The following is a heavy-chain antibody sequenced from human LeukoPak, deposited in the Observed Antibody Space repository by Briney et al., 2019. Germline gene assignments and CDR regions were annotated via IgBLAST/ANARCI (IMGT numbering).Heavy chain of an antibody. D-gene: IGHD5-24*01. CDR1: GFIFTNFA. Sequence: GGSLRLSCAASGFIFTNFAMHWVRQAPGKGLEWVAVISNDERNKYYAESVKGRFTISRDNSNSMVYLQMTSLRLEDTAVYYCARPSPPGDGYNPSDQWGQGSLVIVSS. CDR3: ARPSPPGDGYNPSDQ. V-gene: IGHV3-30*04. CDR2: ISNDERNK. J-gene: IGHJ4*02.